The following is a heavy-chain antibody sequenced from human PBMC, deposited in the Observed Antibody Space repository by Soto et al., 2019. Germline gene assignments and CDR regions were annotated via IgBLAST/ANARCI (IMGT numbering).Heavy chain of an antibody. D-gene: IGHD1-26*01. CDR1: CGSFRWFL. J-gene: IGHJ4*02. CDR3: ARGGRYAHTPIDY. V-gene: IGHV4-34*01. Sequence: SGNPSPTLPVLCGSFRWFLLGLIPPPPGKGLEWIGEINHSGSTNYNPSLKSRVTISVDTSKNQFSLKLSSVTAADTAVYYCARGGRYAHTPIDYWGQGTLVTVSS. CDR2: INHSGST.